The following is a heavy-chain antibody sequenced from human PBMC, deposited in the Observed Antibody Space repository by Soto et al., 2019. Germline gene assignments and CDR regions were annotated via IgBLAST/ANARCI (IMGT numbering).Heavy chain of an antibody. CDR2: TYYRSKWYS. CDR1: VDSVSSNSVA. D-gene: IGHD5-12*01. J-gene: IGHJ4*02. CDR3: ARDRTVEMATIDHDY. Sequence: WQTLSITCALSVDSVSSNSVACNWIMHSPSIGLEWLGRTYYRSKWYSDYAVSVKSRITISPDTSKNQFSLQLNSVTPEDTAVYYCARDRTVEMATIDHDYWGQGTLVTVS. V-gene: IGHV6-1*01.